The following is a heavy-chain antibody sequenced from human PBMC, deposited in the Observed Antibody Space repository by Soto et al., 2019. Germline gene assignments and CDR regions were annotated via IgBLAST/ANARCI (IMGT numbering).Heavy chain of an antibody. CDR3: ARTRRYPKSTFDY. J-gene: IGHJ4*02. D-gene: IGHD1-1*01. V-gene: IGHV4-31*03. CDR2: IYYSGST. Sequence: PSETLSLTCTFSGGSISSGGYYWSWIRPHPGKGLEWIGYIYYSGSTYYNPSLKSRVTISVDTSKNQFSLKLSSVTAADTAVYYCARTRRYPKSTFDYWGQGTLVTVSS. CDR1: GGSISSGGYY.